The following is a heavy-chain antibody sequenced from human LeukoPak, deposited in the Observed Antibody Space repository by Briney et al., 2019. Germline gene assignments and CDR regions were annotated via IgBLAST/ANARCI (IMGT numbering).Heavy chain of an antibody. CDR2: LTGDGNT. Sequence: GGSLRLSCAASGFTFSNHAMSWVRQAPGKGLEWVSVLTGDGNTYYADSVKGRFTNSRDDSKNTLFLQMNSLRAEDTAVYFCAKVKWKLIGYFDYWGQGTLVTVSS. D-gene: IGHD1-20*01. J-gene: IGHJ4*02. CDR1: GFTFSNHA. V-gene: IGHV3-23*01. CDR3: AKVKWKLIGYFDY.